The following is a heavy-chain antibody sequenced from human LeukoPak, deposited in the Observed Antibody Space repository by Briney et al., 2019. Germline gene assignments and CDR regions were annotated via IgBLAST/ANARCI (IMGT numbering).Heavy chain of an antibody. D-gene: IGHD4-23*01. J-gene: IGHJ3*02. CDR1: GYTFTSYG. V-gene: IGHV1-18*01. CDR3: ARESLGGNPHDAFDI. CDR2: ISAYNGNT. Sequence: ASVKVSCKASGYTFTSYGISWVRQAPGQGLEWMGWISAYNGNTDYAQKLQGRVTMTTDTSTSTAYMELRSLRSDDTAVYYCARESLGGNPHDAFDIWGQGTMVTVSS.